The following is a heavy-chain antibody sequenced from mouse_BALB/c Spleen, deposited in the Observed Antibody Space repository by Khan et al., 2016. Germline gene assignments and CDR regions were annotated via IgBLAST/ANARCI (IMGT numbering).Heavy chain of an antibody. CDR1: GFTFSSFG. J-gene: IGHJ4*01. CDR3: ARPHYYAMDY. CDR2: ISSDSSTI. V-gene: IGHV5-17*02. Sequence: LVESGGGLVQPGGSRRLSCAASGFTFSSFGMHWVRQAPEKGLEWVAYISSDSSTIYYADTVKGRFTISRDNPKNTLFLQMTSLRSEDTAMYYCARPHYYAMDYWGQGTSVTVSS.